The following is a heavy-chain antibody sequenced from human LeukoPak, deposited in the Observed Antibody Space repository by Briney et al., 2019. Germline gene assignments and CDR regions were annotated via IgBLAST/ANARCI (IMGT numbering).Heavy chain of an antibody. J-gene: IGHJ4*02. Sequence: ASVKVSCKASGYTFTSYYMRWVRQAPGQGLEWMGIINPSGGSTSYAQKFQGRVTMTRDTSTSTVYMELSSLRSEDTAVYYCATSIGSGSYYTPFDYWGQGTLVTVSS. CDR2: INPSGGST. CDR3: ATSIGSGSYYTPFDY. D-gene: IGHD3-10*01. CDR1: GYTFTSYY. V-gene: IGHV1-46*01.